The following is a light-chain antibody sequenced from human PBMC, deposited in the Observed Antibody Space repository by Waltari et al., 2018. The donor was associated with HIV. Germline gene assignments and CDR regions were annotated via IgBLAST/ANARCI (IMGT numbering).Light chain of an antibody. J-gene: IGLJ2*01. CDR3: GADHGNGNNFMSVL. V-gene: IGLV9-49*02. CDR2: VGTGGIVG. Sequence: QPVLTQPPSASASLGASVTLTCTLSSGYSDYRVNWYQQRPGKGPRFVMRVGTGGIVGSEGDGIPDPVSVLGSGLNRYLTIKNIQEEGESDYYRGADHGNGNNFMSVLFGGGTKLTVL. CDR1: SGYSDYR.